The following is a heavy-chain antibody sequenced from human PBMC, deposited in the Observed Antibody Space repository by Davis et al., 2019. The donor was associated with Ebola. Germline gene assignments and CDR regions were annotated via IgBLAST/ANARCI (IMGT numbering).Heavy chain of an antibody. CDR1: GYSFTSYW. D-gene: IGHD2-2*01. V-gene: IGHV1-18*04. CDR3: ARKGYCSSTICYYYYYYGMDV. CDR2: ISAYNGNT. Sequence: GESLKISCKGSGYSFTSYWIGWVRQAPGQGLEWMGWISAYNGNTNYAQNLQGRVTMTTDPSTSTAYMELGSLRSEETAVYYCARKGYCSSTICYYYYYYGMDVWGQGTTVTVSS. J-gene: IGHJ6*02.